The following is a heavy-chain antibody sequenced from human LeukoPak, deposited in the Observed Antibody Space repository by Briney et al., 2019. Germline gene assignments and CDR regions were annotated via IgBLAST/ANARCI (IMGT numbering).Heavy chain of an antibody. CDR3: AREEGTGGRYYMDV. J-gene: IGHJ6*03. V-gene: IGHV4-4*07. D-gene: IGHD1-14*01. CDR2: IYTSGST. CDR1: GGSISSYY. Sequence: PSETLSLTCTVSGGSISSYYWSWIRQPAGKGLEWIGRIYTSGSTNYNPSLKSRVTMSVDTSKSQFSLKLSSVTAADTAVYYCAREEGTGGRYYMDVWGKGTTVTVSS.